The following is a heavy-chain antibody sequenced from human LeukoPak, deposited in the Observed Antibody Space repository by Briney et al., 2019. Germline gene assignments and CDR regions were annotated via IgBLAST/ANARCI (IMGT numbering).Heavy chain of an antibody. CDR2: IYYSGST. D-gene: IGHD3-3*01. CDR1: GGSISSGGYY. CDR3: ARADFWSGYYSY. J-gene: IGHJ4*02. Sequence: TSQTLSLTCTVSGGSISSGGYYWSWIRQHAGKGLEWIGYIYYSGSTYYNPSLKSRVTISVDTSKNQFSLKLSSVTAADTAVYYYARADFWSGYYSYWGQGTLVTVSS. V-gene: IGHV4-31*03.